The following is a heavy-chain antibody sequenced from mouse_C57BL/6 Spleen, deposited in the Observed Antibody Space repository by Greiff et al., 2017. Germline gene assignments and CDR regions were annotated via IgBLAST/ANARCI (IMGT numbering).Heavy chain of an antibody. CDR1: GYTFTDYY. CDR3: ARWGYPEGFFDY. J-gene: IGHJ2*01. CDR2: INTNNGGT. D-gene: IGHD3-1*01. V-gene: IGHV1-26*01. Sequence: VQLQQSGPELVKPGASVKISCKASGYTFTDYYMNWVKQSHGKSLEWIGDINTNNGGTSYNQKFKGKGTLTVDKSSSTAYMELRSLTSEDSAVYYCARWGYPEGFFDYWGQGTTLTVAS.